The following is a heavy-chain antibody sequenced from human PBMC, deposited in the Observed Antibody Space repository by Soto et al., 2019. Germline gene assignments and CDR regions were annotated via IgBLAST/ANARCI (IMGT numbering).Heavy chain of an antibody. J-gene: IGHJ4*02. D-gene: IGHD6-19*01. CDR3: ARDWGTGFLHFDE. Sequence: SETLSLTCAVSVGSISSGGYSWSWIRQPPGKGLEWIGYIYHSGSTYYNPSLKSRVTISVDRSKNQFSLKLISVTAADTALYYWARDWGTGFLHFDEWGQGNLV. V-gene: IGHV4-30-2*01. CDR1: VGSISSGGYS. CDR2: IYHSGST.